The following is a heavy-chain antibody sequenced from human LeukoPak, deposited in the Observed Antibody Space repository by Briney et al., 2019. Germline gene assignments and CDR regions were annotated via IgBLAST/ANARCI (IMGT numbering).Heavy chain of an antibody. CDR1: RFTFSSYG. J-gene: IGHJ4*02. Sequence: EGSLRLSCAASRFTFSSYGMHWVRQAPGKGLVWVSRIKSDGSNTNYADSVKGRFTISRDNAKNTLHLQMNSLRAEDTAVYYCARGGYYGSGRYYFDSWGQGTLVTVSS. CDR3: ARGGYYGSGRYYFDS. V-gene: IGHV3-74*01. CDR2: IKSDGSNT. D-gene: IGHD3-3*01.